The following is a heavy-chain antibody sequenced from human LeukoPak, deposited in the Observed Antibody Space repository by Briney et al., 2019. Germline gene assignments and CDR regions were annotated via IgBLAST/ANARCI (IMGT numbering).Heavy chain of an antibody. V-gene: IGHV4-34*01. J-gene: IGHJ5*02. CDR3: ARGEAGLNWFDP. Sequence: PSETLSLTCAVYGGSFSGYYWSWIRQPPGKGLEWIGEINHSGSTNYNPSLKSRVTISVDTSKNQFSLKLSSVTAADTAVYYCARGEAGLNWFDPWGQGTLVTVSS. D-gene: IGHD6-13*01. CDR1: GGSFSGYY. CDR2: INHSGST.